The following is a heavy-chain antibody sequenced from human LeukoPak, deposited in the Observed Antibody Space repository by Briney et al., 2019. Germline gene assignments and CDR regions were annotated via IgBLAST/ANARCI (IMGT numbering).Heavy chain of an antibody. CDR1: GFSFGSDD. CDR3: AKGGGSYWYFDL. V-gene: IGHV3-23*01. Sequence: GGSLRLPCAASGFSFGSDDMTWVRQAPGKGLEWVSLISGTDLKTYYADSVKGRFTISRDNSKNTLSLQMNSLRADDTAVYYCAKGGGSYWYFDLWGRGTVVTVSS. J-gene: IGHJ2*01. CDR2: ISGTDLKT.